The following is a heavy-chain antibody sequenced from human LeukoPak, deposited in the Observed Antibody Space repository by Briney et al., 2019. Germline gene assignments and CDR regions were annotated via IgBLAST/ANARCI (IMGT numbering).Heavy chain of an antibody. D-gene: IGHD3-22*01. V-gene: IGHV4-4*09. CDR2: IYTSGST. CDR1: GGSISSYY. J-gene: IGHJ6*03. CDR3: ARNGRDSRGRYYYYYMDV. Sequence: SETLSLTCTVSGGSISSYYWSWIRQPPGKGLEWIGYIYTSGSTNYNTSLKSRVTISVDTSKNQFSLKLSSVTAADTAVYYCARNGRDSRGRYYYYYMDVWGKGTTVTVSS.